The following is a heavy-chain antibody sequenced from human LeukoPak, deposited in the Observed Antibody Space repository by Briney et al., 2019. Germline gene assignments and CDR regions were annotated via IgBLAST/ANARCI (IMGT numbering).Heavy chain of an antibody. D-gene: IGHD2-15*01. CDR3: ARDRNYCSSDRCYDAFDI. CDR2: IREDGSRL. J-gene: IGHJ3*02. Sequence: PGGSLRLSCVASGFNLSPFWMTWVRQAPYKGLDGVAIIREDGSRLYYVDSVKGRFTISRDNAKNSLYLQMSNLRADDTSVYYCARDRNYCSSDRCYDAFDIWGQGTMVTVSS. CDR1: GFNLSPFW. V-gene: IGHV3-7*01.